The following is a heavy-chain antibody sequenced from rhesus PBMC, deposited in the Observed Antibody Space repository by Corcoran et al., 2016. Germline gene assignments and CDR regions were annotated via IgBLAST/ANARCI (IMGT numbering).Heavy chain of an antibody. CDR3: ARPLPTVAAALDY. CDR1: GYSISSGYY. J-gene: IGHJ4*01. Sequence: QVQLQESGPGLVKPSETLSLTCAVSGYSISSGYYWGWIRQPPGKGLGWIGYIGGSSGSTYYNPSLKSRVTISKDTSKNQFSLKLSSVTAADTAVYYCARPLPTVAAALDYWGQGVLVTVSS. D-gene: IGHD4-29*01. V-gene: IGHV4-99*01. CDR2: IGGSSGST.